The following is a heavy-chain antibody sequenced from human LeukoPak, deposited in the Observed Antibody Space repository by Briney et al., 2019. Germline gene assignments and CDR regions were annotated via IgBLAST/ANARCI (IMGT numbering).Heavy chain of an antibody. V-gene: IGHV3-7*01. CDR1: GFTFTTYW. CDR2: LNQDGGGK. D-gene: IGHD2-2*01. J-gene: IGHJ4*01. Sequence: GGSLRLSRAASGFTFTTYWMTWVRQPPGKGLEWVAHLNQDGGGKYYVDSVRGRFTISRENAKNSVDLLMNNVRAEDTAVYYCARAAPYDCSSTACTLMDYWGHGTLVTVSS. CDR3: ARAAPYDCSSTACTLMDY.